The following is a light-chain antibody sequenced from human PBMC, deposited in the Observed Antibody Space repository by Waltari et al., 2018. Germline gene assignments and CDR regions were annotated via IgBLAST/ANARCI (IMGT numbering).Light chain of an antibody. CDR1: QGIRND. V-gene: IGKV1-17*01. CDR3: LQHNSFPLT. Sequence: DIQMTQSPSSLSASVGDRVTITGRASQGIRNDLAWYQQKPGKAPKRLIYAASSLQSGVPSRFSGRGSGTDFTLTVSSLQPEDAATYYCLQHNSFPLTFGGGTNVEIK. J-gene: IGKJ4*01. CDR2: AAS.